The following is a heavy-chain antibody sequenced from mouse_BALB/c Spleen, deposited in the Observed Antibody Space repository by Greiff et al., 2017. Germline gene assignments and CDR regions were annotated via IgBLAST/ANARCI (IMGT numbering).Heavy chain of an antibody. CDR1: GDSITSGY. CDR3: ARLRLRRDYYAMDY. V-gene: IGHV3-8*02. CDR2: ISYSGST. D-gene: IGHD2-4*01. Sequence: EVQLQQSGPSLVKPSQTLSLTCSVTGDSITSGYWNWIRKFPGNKLEYMGYISYSGSTYYNPSLKSRISITRDTSKNQYYLQLNSVTTEDTATYYCARLRLRRDYYAMDYWGQGTSVTVSS. J-gene: IGHJ4*01.